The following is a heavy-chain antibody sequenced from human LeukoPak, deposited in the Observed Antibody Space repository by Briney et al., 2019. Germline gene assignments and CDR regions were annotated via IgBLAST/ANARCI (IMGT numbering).Heavy chain of an antibody. J-gene: IGHJ3*02. V-gene: IGHV1-18*01. CDR1: GYTFTSYG. CDR2: TSAYNGNT. Sequence: GASVKVSCKASGYTFTSYGISWVRQAPGQGLEWMGWTSAYNGNTNYAQKLQGRVTMATDTSTSTAYMELRSLRSDDTAVYYCARKGLIVATTAHHDAFDIWGQGTMVTVSS. D-gene: IGHD5-12*01. CDR3: ARKGLIVATTAHHDAFDI.